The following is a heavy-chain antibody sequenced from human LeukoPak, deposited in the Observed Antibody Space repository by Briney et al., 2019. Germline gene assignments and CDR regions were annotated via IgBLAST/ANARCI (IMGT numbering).Heavy chain of an antibody. D-gene: IGHD4-23*01. CDR3: ARADYGGNFEY. Sequence: PSETLSLTCSVSGDSISTYYWSWIRQPAGKGLEWIGRIYTTGSTNYNPSLKSRVTISVDTSKNQFSLKLSSVTAADTAVYYCARADYGGNFEYWGQGTLATVSS. CDR1: GDSISTYY. CDR2: IYTTGST. J-gene: IGHJ4*02. V-gene: IGHV4-4*07.